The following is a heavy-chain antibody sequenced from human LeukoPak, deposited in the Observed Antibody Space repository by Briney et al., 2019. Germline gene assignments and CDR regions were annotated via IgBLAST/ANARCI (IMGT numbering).Heavy chain of an antibody. CDR1: GFTFSNYW. V-gene: IGHV3-7*01. CDR2: INQDGSQI. CDR3: ARIGYSSSSFDY. Sequence: GGAPRLSCVASGFTFSNYWMSWVRQAPGRGREWVDNINQDGSQIYYMDSGEGRFTISRDNSKNSVYLQVNSLRAEDTAVYYCARIGYSSSSFDYWGQGTLVTVSS. J-gene: IGHJ4*02. D-gene: IGHD6-6*01.